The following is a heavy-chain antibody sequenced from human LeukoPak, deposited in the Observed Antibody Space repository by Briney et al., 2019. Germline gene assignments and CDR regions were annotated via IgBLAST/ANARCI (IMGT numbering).Heavy chain of an antibody. Sequence: SETLPLTCAVYGGSFSGYYWSWIRQPPGKGLEWIGEINHSGSTNYNPSLKSRVTISVDTSKNQFSLKLSSVTAADTAVYYCARDGSSSESYWGQGTLVTVSS. V-gene: IGHV4-34*01. J-gene: IGHJ4*02. CDR3: ARDGSSSESY. CDR1: GGSFSGYY. D-gene: IGHD6-6*01. CDR2: INHSGST.